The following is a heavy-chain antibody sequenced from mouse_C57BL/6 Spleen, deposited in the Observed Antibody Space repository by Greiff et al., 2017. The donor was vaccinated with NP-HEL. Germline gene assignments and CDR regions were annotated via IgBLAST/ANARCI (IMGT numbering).Heavy chain of an antibody. J-gene: IGHJ3*01. CDR2: IWSGGST. D-gene: IGHD2-3*01. CDR1: GFSLTSYG. V-gene: IGHV2-2*01. CDR3: ARNWGWLLAWFAY. Sequence: QVQLQQSGPGLVQPSQSLSITCTVSGFSLTSYGVHWVRQSPGKGLEWLGVIWSGGSTDYNAAFISRLSISKDNSKSQVFFKMNSLQADYTAIYYCARNWGWLLAWFAYWGQGTLVTVSA.